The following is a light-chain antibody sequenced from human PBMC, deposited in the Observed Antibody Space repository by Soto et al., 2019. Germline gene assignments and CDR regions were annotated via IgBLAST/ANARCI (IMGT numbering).Light chain of an antibody. CDR1: QSLFSRSTNRNY. J-gene: IGKJ4*01. V-gene: IGKV4-1*01. CDR3: QQYYGVPIS. CDR2: WAS. Sequence: DIVMTQFPDSLAVSLGERAALNCKSSQSLFSRSTNRNYLAWFQQKPGQPPKQIIYWASTRESGVPDRFSGSGSGTDFTLTISSLQAEDLAVYYCQQYYGVPISFGGGTRVEI.